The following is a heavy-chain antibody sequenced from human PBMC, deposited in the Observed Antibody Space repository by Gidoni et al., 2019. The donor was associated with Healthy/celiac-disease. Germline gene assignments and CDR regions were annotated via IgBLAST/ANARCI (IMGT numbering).Heavy chain of an antibody. V-gene: IGHV3-30*04. CDR1: GFTFSSYA. J-gene: IGHJ5*02. Sequence: QVQLVESGGGVVQPGRSLSLSWAASGFTFSSYAMHWVRQAPGKGLGWVAVISYDGSNKYYADSVKGRFTISRDNSKNTLYLQMNSLRAEDTAVYYCARGEGFDPWGQGTLVTVSS. CDR3: ARGEGFDP. CDR2: ISYDGSNK.